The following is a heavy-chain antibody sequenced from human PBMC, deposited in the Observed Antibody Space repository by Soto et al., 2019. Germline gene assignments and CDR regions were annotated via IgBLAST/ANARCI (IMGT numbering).Heavy chain of an antibody. Sequence: SGGSLRLSCAASGFTFSDYYMSWIRQAPGKGLEWVSYISSSGSTIYYADSVKGRFTISRDNAKNSLYLQMNSLRAEDTAVYYCARDNGSSLYYYYGMDVWGQGTTVTVSS. V-gene: IGHV3-11*01. J-gene: IGHJ6*02. CDR3: ARDNGSSLYYYYGMDV. D-gene: IGHD6-6*01. CDR1: GFTFSDYY. CDR2: ISSSGSTI.